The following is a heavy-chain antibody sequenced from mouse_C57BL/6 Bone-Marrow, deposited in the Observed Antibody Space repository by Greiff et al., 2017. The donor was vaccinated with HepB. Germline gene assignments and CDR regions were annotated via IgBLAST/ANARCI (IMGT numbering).Heavy chain of an antibody. CDR3: ARWGGYPYYYAMDY. V-gene: IGHV1-42*01. J-gene: IGHJ4*01. CDR2: INPSTGGT. CDR1: GYSFTGYY. Sequence: EVKLQESGPELVKPGASVKISCEASGYSFTGYYMNWVKQSPEKSLEWIGEINPSTGGTTYNQKFKAKATLTVDKSSSTAYMQLKSLTSEDSAVYYCARWGGYPYYYAMDYWGQGTSVTVSS. D-gene: IGHD2-2*01.